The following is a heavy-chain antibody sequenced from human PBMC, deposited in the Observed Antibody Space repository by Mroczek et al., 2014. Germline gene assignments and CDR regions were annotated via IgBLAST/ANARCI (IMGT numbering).Heavy chain of an antibody. CDR1: GGSFSGYY. J-gene: IGHJ4*02. Sequence: QVQLQQWGAGLLKPSETLSLTCAVYGGSFSGYYWGWIRQPPGKGLEWIGEINHSGSTNYNPSLKSRVTISVDTSKNQFSLKLSSVTAADTAVYYCARVVSHPDPFDYWGQGTLVTVSS. D-gene: IGHD5/OR15-5a*01. CDR3: ARVVSHPDPFDY. V-gene: IGHV4-34*01. CDR2: INHSGST.